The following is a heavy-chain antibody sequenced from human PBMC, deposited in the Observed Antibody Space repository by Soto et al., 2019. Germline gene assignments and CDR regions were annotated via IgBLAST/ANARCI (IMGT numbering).Heavy chain of an antibody. CDR3: ARVRDWDYYYYMDV. V-gene: IGHV4-31*03. CDR2: IYYSGST. J-gene: IGHJ6*03. D-gene: IGHD2-21*01. Sequence: PSETLSLTCTVSGGSISSGGYYWSWIRQHPGKGLEWIGYIYYSGSTYYNPSLKSRVTISVDTSKNQFSLKLSSVTAADTAVYYCARVRDWDYYYYMDVWGKGTTVTVSS. CDR1: GGSISSGGYY.